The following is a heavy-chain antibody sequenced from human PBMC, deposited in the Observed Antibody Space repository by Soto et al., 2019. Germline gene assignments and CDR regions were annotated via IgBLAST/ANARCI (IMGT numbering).Heavy chain of an antibody. CDR3: VNHSSRWYGNWFDP. V-gene: IGHV3-23*01. D-gene: IGHD6-13*01. CDR1: GFTFSSYA. Sequence: GGSLRLSCAASGFTFSSYAMSWVRQAPGKGLEWVSAISGSGGSTYYADSVKGRFTISRDNSKNTLYLQMNSLRAEDTAVYYCVNHSSRWYGNWFDPLGKGPLVTVS. J-gene: IGHJ5*02. CDR2: ISGSGGST.